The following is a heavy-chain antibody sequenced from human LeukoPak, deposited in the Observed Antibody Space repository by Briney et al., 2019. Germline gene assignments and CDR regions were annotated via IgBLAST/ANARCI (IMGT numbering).Heavy chain of an antibody. Sequence: PSQTLSLTCTVSGGSISSGSYYWSWIRQPAGKGLEWIGRIYTSGSTNYNPSLKSRVTISVDTSKNQFSLRLSSVTAADTAVYYCARCATFGGVINYFDYWGRGTLVTVSS. D-gene: IGHD3-16*02. CDR1: GGSISSGSYY. V-gene: IGHV4-61*02. J-gene: IGHJ4*02. CDR3: ARCATFGGVINYFDY. CDR2: IYTSGST.